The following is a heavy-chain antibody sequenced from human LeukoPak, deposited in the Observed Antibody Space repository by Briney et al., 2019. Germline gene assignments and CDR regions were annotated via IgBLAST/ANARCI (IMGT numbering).Heavy chain of an antibody. V-gene: IGHV3-74*01. Sequence: PGGSLRLSCAASGFTFSSYWMHWVRQAPGKGLVWVSRINSDGSSTSYADSVKGRFTISRDNAKNTLYLQMNSLRAEDTAVYYCARGVNDFWSGSDFAYWGQGILVTVSS. D-gene: IGHD3-3*01. CDR2: INSDGSST. J-gene: IGHJ4*02. CDR3: ARGVNDFWSGSDFAY. CDR1: GFTFSSYW.